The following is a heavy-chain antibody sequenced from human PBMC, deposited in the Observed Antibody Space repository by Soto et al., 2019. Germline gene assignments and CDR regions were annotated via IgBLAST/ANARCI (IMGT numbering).Heavy chain of an antibody. CDR1: GYTFITYA. CDR2: INAGNGNT. D-gene: IGHD6-19*01. J-gene: IGHJ4*02. CDR3: ARGIIVGGWYPYYFDY. V-gene: IGHV1-3*01. Sequence: ASVKVSCKASGYTFITYAMHWVRQAPGQRLEWMGWINAGNGNTKYSQKFQGRVTITRDTSASTDYMDLSSLRSEDTAVYYCARGIIVGGWYPYYFDYLGRGTLVTVSS.